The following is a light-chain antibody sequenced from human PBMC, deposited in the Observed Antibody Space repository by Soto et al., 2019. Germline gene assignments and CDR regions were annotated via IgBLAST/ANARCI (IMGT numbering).Light chain of an antibody. Sequence: EIVMTQSPATLSLSPGERATLSCRASHSVSTSLAWYQQKPGQAPRLLIYGASSRATGIPDRFSGSGSGTEFTLTISRLQSEDLAVYYCQKYNNWPPWTVGQGTKVDIK. CDR2: GAS. CDR3: QKYNNWPPWT. J-gene: IGKJ1*01. V-gene: IGKV3-15*01. CDR1: HSVSTS.